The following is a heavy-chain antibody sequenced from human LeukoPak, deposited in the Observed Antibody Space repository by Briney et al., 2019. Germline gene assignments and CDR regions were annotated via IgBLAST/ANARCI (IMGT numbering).Heavy chain of an antibody. CDR2: ISGSGGST. Sequence: GGSLRLSCAASGFTFSSYAMSRVRQAPGKGLEWVSAISGSGGSTYYADSVKGRFTISRDNSKNTLYLQMNSLRAEDTAVYYCAKDHYCSSTSCPNDAFDIWGQGTKVTVSS. V-gene: IGHV3-23*01. CDR3: AKDHYCSSTSCPNDAFDI. J-gene: IGHJ3*02. D-gene: IGHD2-2*01. CDR1: GFTFSSYA.